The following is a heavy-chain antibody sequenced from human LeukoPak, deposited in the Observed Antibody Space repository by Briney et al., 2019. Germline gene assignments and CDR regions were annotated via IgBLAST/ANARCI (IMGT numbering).Heavy chain of an antibody. CDR3: AKDPDPDYYDSSGYYYGSIEIDY. CDR1: GFTFSGYA. CDR2: ISGSGGST. Sequence: GGSLRLSCAASGFTFSGYAMSWVRQAPGKGLEWVSAISGSGGSTYYADSVKGRFTISRDNSKNTLYLQMNSLRAEDTAVYYCAKDPDPDYYDSSGYYYGSIEIDYWGQGTLVTVSS. D-gene: IGHD3-22*01. J-gene: IGHJ4*02. V-gene: IGHV3-23*01.